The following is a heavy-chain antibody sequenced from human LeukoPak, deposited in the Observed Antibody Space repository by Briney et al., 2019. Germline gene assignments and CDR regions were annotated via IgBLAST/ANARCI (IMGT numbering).Heavy chain of an antibody. J-gene: IGHJ4*02. V-gene: IGHV3-23*01. CDR1: GFIFSTYA. CDR2: ISGSGDGA. D-gene: IGHD2-21*01. CDR3: AKGYIQLWWFDY. Sequence: PGGSLRLSCAASGFIFSTYAMSWVRQAPGKGLQWVSLISGSGDGAHYADSVKGRFTISRDNSKNTVYLQMTNLRAEDTAVYYCAKGYIQLWWFDYWGQGTLVTASS.